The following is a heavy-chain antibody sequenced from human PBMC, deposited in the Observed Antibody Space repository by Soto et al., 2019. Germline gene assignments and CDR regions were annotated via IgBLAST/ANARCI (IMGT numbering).Heavy chain of an antibody. CDR2: ITTNNANT. V-gene: IGHV1-18*01. CDR3: ARTRGYSYGCADY. J-gene: IGHJ4*02. CDR1: GYTFTSYG. Sequence: ASVKVSCKASGYTFTSYGISWVRQAPGQGLEWMGWITTNNANTNYAQNLQGRVTMSTDTSTSTAYMELTSLRSDDTAVYYCARTRGYSYGCADYWGQGTLVTVSS. D-gene: IGHD5-18*01.